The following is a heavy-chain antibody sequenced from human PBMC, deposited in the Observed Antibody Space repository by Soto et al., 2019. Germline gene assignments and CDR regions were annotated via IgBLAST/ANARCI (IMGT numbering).Heavy chain of an antibody. CDR3: ARAVVATITWHYYYMDV. Sequence: SETLSLTCTVSGGSISSYYWSWIRQPPGKGLEWIGYIYYSGSTNYNPSLKSRVTISVDTSKNQFSLKLSSVTAADTAVYYCARAVVATITWHYYYMDVWGKGTTVT. D-gene: IGHD5-12*01. CDR1: GGSISSYY. CDR2: IYYSGST. V-gene: IGHV4-59*01. J-gene: IGHJ6*03.